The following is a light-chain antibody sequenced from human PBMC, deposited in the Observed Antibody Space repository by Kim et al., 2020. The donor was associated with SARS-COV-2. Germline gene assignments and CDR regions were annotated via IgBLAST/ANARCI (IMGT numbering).Light chain of an antibody. Sequence: SLSPGERATLSCRASPSISSYLAWYQQKPAQAPRLLVYDASKRVTGIPARFSGSGSGTDFTLTISSLEPEDFAVYYCQQRSDWPLTFGGGTKVEI. J-gene: IGKJ4*01. CDR2: DAS. V-gene: IGKV3-11*01. CDR1: PSISSY. CDR3: QQRSDWPLT.